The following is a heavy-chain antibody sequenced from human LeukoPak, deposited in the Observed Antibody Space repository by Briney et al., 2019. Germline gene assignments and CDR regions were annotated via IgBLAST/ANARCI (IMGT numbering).Heavy chain of an antibody. Sequence: GGSLRLSCAASGFTFSSYGMHWVRQAPGKGLEWVAVIWYDGSNKYYADSVKGRFTISRDNSKNSLYLQMNSLRAEDTALYYCARDPGYYYDYWGQGTLVTVSS. V-gene: IGHV3-33*01. J-gene: IGHJ4*02. CDR1: GFTFSSYG. CDR3: ARDPGYYYDY. CDR2: IWYDGSNK. D-gene: IGHD3-22*01.